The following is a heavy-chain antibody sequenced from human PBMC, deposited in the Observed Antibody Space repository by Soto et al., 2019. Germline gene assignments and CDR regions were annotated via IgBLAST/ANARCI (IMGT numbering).Heavy chain of an antibody. D-gene: IGHD6-19*01. CDR3: AKTTDGWFSAFEI. J-gene: IGHJ3*02. CDR1: GFVFSSYA. CDR2: ISGSGTTA. V-gene: IGHV3-23*01. Sequence: EVQLLESGGGLVQPGGSLRLSCAASGFVFSSYAMSWVRQAPGKGLEWVSAISGSGTTAYYADSVKGRFIFSRDNPKNTMSLQMTSLRAEDTAVYFCAKTTDGWFSAFEIWGQGTVVTVSS.